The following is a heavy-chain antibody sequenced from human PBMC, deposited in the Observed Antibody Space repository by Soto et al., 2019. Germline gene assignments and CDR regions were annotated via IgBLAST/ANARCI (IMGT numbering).Heavy chain of an antibody. CDR1: GGAFGSYS. D-gene: IGHD4-17*01. CDR2: IIHMFGTT. Sequence: SSVKVSCKPSGGAFGSYSISWGRQAPGQGLEWMGRIIHMFGTTKYAQKFQGRVTITADKSTSTAYMELYSLTSEDTAVYYCARDTSDYIQQVYYYYGLDVWGEGTTVTVSS. CDR3: ARDTSDYIQQVYYYYGLDV. J-gene: IGHJ6*04. V-gene: IGHV1-69*06.